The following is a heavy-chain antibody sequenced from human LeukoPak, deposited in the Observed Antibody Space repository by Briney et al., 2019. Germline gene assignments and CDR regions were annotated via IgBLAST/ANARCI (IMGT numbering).Heavy chain of an antibody. CDR2: INWNGGRT. CDR1: GFTFDDYG. V-gene: IGHV3-20*04. Sequence: PXGSLRLSCAASGFTFDDYGMSWVRQAPGKGLEWVSGINWNGGRTGYADSVKARFTISRYNAKNSLYLQMNSLRAEDTALYYCARVSAMVRGDRTGAFDIWGQGTMVTVSS. CDR3: ARVSAMVRGDRTGAFDI. D-gene: IGHD3-10*01. J-gene: IGHJ3*02.